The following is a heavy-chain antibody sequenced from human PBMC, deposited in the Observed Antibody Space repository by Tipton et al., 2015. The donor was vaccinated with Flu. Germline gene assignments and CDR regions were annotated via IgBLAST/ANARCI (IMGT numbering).Heavy chain of an antibody. CDR3: ASLTGDDY. V-gene: IGHV3-7*01. Sequence: SLRLSCAASGFTLSSYWMSWVRQAPGKGLEWVANIKQDGSEKYYVDSVKGRFTISRDNAKNSLYLQLNSLRVEDTAVYYCASLTGDDYWGQGDLVTVSS. J-gene: IGHJ4*02. CDR2: IKQDGSEK. CDR1: GFTLSSYW. D-gene: IGHD7-27*01.